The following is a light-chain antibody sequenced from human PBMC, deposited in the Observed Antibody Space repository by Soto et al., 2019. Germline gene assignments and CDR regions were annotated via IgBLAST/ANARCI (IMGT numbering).Light chain of an antibody. CDR1: QTINSY. CDR3: RQSHSMPWT. J-gene: IGKJ1*01. Sequence: DIQLTQSPSSLAASVGDRVTITCRTSQTINSYLNWYQQKPGQAPNLLIYTASSLQRGVPARFGGSGSGTDFTLTISSLQIEDFATYYCRQSHSMPWTFGQGTRVEFK. V-gene: IGKV1-39*01. CDR2: TAS.